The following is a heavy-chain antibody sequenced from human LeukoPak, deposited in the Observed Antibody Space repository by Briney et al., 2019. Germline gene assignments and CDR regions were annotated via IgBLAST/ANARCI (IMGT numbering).Heavy chain of an antibody. Sequence: GGSLRLSYAASGFTFSNYGMHWVRQAPGKGLEWVAVIWHDGSNKYYADSVKDRFTISRDSSKNTLYLQMNSLRAEDTAVYYCARDNYYFDYWSQGTLVTVSS. CDR3: ARDNYYFDY. D-gene: IGHD1-1*01. J-gene: IGHJ4*02. CDR2: IWHDGSNK. CDR1: GFTFSNYG. V-gene: IGHV3-33*08.